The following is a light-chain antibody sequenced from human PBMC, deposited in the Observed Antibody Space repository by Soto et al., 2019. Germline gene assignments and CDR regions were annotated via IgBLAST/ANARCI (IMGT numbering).Light chain of an antibody. CDR3: QQYGSSPQT. CDR2: GAS. Sequence: DIELTQSPGTLSSSPGERATLSCRASQSVSSSYLAWHQQKPGKAPRLFIYGASSRATGIPDRFSGSGSGTDFTLTISRLEPDDFAVYYCQQYGSSPQTFGQGTTVDIK. CDR1: QSVSSSY. V-gene: IGKV3-20*01. J-gene: IGKJ1*01.